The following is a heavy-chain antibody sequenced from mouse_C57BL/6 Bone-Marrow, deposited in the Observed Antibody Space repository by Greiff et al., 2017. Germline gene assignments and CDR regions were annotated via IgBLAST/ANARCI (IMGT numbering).Heavy chain of an antibody. V-gene: IGHV7-3*01. J-gene: IGHJ1*03. CDR1: GFTFTDYY. Sequence: EVNVVESGGGLVQPGGSLSLSCAASGFTFTDYYMSWVRQPPGKALEWLGFIRNKANGYTTEYSASVKGRFTISRDNSQSILYLQMNALRAEDSATYYCARYPPYWYFDVWGTGTTVTVSS. CDR2: IRNKANGYTT. CDR3: ARYPPYWYFDV.